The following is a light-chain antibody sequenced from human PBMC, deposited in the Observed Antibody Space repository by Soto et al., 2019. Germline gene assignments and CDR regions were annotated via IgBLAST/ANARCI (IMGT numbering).Light chain of an antibody. CDR3: QQYNSWLWT. V-gene: IGKV1-9*01. CDR1: QDISNN. CDR2: ATS. Sequence: DIQLTQSPPFLSASVGDRVAITCRASQDISNNLAWYQQKPGKAPKFLIYATSTLQSGVPSRFSGSGSGTEFTLTISSLQPEAFATYYCQQYNSWLWTFGQGTKV. J-gene: IGKJ1*01.